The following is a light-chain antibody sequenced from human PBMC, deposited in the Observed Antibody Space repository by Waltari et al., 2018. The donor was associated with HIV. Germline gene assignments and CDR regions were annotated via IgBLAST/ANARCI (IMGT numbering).Light chain of an antibody. Sequence: QPVLTQPLSASGTPGQRVTISCSGSTSNIGTYLENWYQQVPGTAPKLLIYSNNQRPSWVPDLFAGSKSGTSASLAISGLQAEDEADYYCAAWDDSLNGPVFGGGTKLTVL. J-gene: IGLJ3*02. CDR3: AAWDDSLNGPV. CDR2: SNN. CDR1: TSNIGTYL. V-gene: IGLV1-44*01.